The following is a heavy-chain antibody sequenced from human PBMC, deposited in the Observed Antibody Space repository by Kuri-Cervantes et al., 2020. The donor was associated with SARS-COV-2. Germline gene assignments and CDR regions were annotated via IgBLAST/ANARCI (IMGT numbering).Heavy chain of an antibody. D-gene: IGHD2/OR15-2a*01. V-gene: IGHV3-23*01. Sequence: GGSLRLSCAASGFTFSSFPMSWVRQAPGKGLEWVSGISGSGANTYYADSVKGWFTIYRDNSKNTLYLQMNSLRAEDTAVYYCVKDSRVYYFDNWGQGTMVTVSS. J-gene: IGHJ4*02. CDR1: GFTFSSFP. CDR3: VKDSRVYYFDN. CDR2: ISGSGANT.